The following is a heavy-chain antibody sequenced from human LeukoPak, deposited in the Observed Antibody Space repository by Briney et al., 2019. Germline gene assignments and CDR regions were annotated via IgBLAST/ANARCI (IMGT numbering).Heavy chain of an antibody. CDR1: GFTFGDYA. J-gene: IGHJ4*02. D-gene: IGHD2-21*02. V-gene: IGHV3-49*04. CDR2: IRSKPYGGTA. CDR3: TRGGYYCGGDCYSGY. Sequence: GGSLRLSCTASGFTFGDYAMNWVRQAPGKGLEWVGFIRSKPYGGTADYAASVKGRFTISRDDSKSTAYLQMDSLKTEDTAVYYCTRGGYYCGGDCYSGYWGQGTLVTVSS.